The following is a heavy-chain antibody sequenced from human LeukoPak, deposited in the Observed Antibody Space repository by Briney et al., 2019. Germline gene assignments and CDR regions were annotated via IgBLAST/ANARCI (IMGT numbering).Heavy chain of an antibody. CDR1: GSTFRNFW. CDR2: IKEDGSEK. Sequence: GGSLRLSCADSGSTFRNFWMTWVRQAPGKGLEWVANIKEDGSEKYYVDPVKGRFTISRDNAKNSLYLQMNSLRADDTAVYYCARSGAARYLDSWGQGTLVTVSS. V-gene: IGHV3-7*01. D-gene: IGHD6-6*01. J-gene: IGHJ4*02. CDR3: ARSGAARYLDS.